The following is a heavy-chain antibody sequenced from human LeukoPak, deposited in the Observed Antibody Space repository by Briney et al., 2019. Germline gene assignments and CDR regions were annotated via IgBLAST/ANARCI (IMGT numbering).Heavy chain of an antibody. Sequence: ASVKVSCKASGYTFTSYDINWVRQATGQGLEWMGWMNPNSGNTGYAQKFQGRVTITRNTSISTAYMELSSLRSEDTAVYYCARESKAKRSGFDYWGQGTLVTVSS. CDR1: GYTFTSYD. V-gene: IGHV1-8*03. J-gene: IGHJ4*02. CDR3: ARESKAKRSGFDY. CDR2: MNPNSGNT.